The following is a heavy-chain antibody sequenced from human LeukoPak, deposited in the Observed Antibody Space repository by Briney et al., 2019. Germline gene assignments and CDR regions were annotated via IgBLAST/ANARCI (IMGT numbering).Heavy chain of an antibody. Sequence: ASVRVSCKASGYTFTSYNMHWVRQAPGQGLEGRGIIKPSGGTTIYAHNFQGRVTMTSDTSTATVYMELSSLKSDDTAVYYCARAGLEPAAGPLHFDFWGQGSLVTVSS. CDR3: ARAGLEPAAGPLHFDF. CDR2: IKPSGGTT. V-gene: IGHV1-46*01. J-gene: IGHJ4*02. D-gene: IGHD6-13*01. CDR1: GYTFTSYN.